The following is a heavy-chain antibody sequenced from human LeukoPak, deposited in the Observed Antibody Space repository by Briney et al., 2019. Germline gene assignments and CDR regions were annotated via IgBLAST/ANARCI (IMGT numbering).Heavy chain of an antibody. CDR2: IKPDGGET. J-gene: IGHJ5*02. Sequence: GGSLRLSCAASGFTFSSQWMSWIRQSPGKGLDWVASIKPDGGETYYADSVNGRFTISRDNAKNSLYLQMNSLRAEDTALYYCVRGSSGTVVRGIAWAWFDPWGQGTLVTVSS. CDR3: VRGSSGTVVRGIAWAWFDP. D-gene: IGHD3-10*01. V-gene: IGHV3-7*05. CDR1: GFTFSSQW.